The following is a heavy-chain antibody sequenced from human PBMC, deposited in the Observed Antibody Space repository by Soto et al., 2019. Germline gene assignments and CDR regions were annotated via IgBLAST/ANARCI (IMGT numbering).Heavy chain of an antibody. CDR3: ARTDYYGSAKGWYFDY. J-gene: IGHJ4*02. V-gene: IGHV3-21*01. D-gene: IGHD3-10*01. CDR1: GFTFSSYS. CDR2: ISSSSSYI. Sequence: GGSLRLSCAASGFTFSSYSMNWVRQAPGKGLEWVSSISSSSSYIYYADSVKGRFTISRDNAKNSLYLQMNSLRAEDTAVYYCARTDYYGSAKGWYFDYWGQGTLVTVSS.